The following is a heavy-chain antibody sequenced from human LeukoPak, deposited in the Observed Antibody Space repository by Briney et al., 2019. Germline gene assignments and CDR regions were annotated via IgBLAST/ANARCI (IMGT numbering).Heavy chain of an antibody. V-gene: IGHV1-69*10. CDR1: GDAFNSHT. D-gene: IGHD3-16*01. J-gene: IGHJ6*02. CDR2: IIPFFGIP. Sequence: SSVNVSRMASGDAFNSHTINWVRPAPRQGRAWVGWIIPFFGIPNYEQILKGRVTISTDTSPATAFLDLTSLRPEDTARGYRSRDLWGTVFWAASRDVWGQGTTVTVSS. CDR3: SRDLWGTVFWAASRDV.